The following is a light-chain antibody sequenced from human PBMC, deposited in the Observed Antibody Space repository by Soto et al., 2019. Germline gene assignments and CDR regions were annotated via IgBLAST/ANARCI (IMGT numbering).Light chain of an antibody. CDR1: QTVSSY. CDR2: DAS. CDR3: QQRSTSIT. V-gene: IGKV3-11*01. J-gene: IGKJ5*01. Sequence: IVLTQSPATLSLWPGETAILSCRASQTVSSYLSWYQHKPGQAPRLLIHDASKRAPGIPARFSGSGSGTDFTLTIRSLEPEDFAVYYCQQRSTSITFGQGTRLEIE.